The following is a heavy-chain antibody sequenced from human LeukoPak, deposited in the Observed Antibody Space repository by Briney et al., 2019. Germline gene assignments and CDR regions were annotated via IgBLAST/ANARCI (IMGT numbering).Heavy chain of an antibody. V-gene: IGHV4-34*01. J-gene: IGHJ4*02. CDR2: INHSGST. D-gene: IGHD4-17*01. CDR3: ARLSSAVTHDY. CDR1: GGSFSGYY. Sequence: SETLSLTCAVYGGSFSGYYWSWIRQPPGKGLEWIGEINHSGSTNYNPSLKSRVTISVDTSKNQFSLKLSSVTAADTAVYYCARLSSAVTHDYWGQGTLVTVSS.